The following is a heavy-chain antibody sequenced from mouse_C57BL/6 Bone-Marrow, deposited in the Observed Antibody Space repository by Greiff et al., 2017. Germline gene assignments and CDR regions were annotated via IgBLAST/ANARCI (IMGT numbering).Heavy chain of an antibody. J-gene: IGHJ3*01. CDR3: TPIYYDYDGEFAY. CDR1: GFNIKDDY. D-gene: IGHD2-4*01. V-gene: IGHV14-4*01. Sequence: EVQLQESGAELVRPGASVKLSCTASGFNIKDDYMHWVKQRPEQGLEWIGWIDPENGDTEYASKFQGNATITADTTSNTAYLQRSSLTSEDTAVYYCTPIYYDYDGEFAYWGQGTLVTVSA. CDR2: IDPENGDT.